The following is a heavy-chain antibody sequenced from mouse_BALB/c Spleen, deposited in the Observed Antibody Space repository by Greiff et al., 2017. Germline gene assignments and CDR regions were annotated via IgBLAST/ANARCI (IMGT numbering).Heavy chain of an antibody. Sequence: DVKVEESGGGLVQPGGSMKLSCVASGFTFSNYWMNWVRQSPEKGLEWVAEIRLKSNNYATHYAESVKGRFTISRDDSKSSVYLQMNNLRAEDTGIYYCTRCGYPAWFAYWGQGTLVTVSA. CDR3: TRCGYPAWFAY. D-gene: IGHD2-2*01. CDR1: GFTFSNYW. CDR2: IRLKSNNYAT. J-gene: IGHJ3*01. V-gene: IGHV6-6*02.